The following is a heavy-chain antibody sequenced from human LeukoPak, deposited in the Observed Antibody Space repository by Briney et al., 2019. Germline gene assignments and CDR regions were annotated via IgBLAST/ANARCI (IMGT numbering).Heavy chain of an antibody. D-gene: IGHD3-22*01. CDR3: ALSRGGYYDSSGPSWAFDI. CDR2: IYYSGST. J-gene: IGHJ3*02. Sequence: PSETLSLTCTVSGGSISSYYWNWIRQPPGKGLEWIGFIYYSGSTNYNPSVKSRVTISIDTSKNQFSLELSSVTAADTAVYYCALSRGGYYDSSGPSWAFDIWGQGTMVTVSS. V-gene: IGHV4-59*01. CDR1: GGSISSYY.